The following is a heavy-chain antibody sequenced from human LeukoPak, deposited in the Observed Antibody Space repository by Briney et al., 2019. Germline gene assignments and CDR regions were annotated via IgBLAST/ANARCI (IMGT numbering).Heavy chain of an antibody. J-gene: IGHJ4*02. CDR1: GFTFSNYA. D-gene: IGHD1-1*01. CDR2: ISDSGDFT. Sequence: GGSLRLSCAGSGFTFSNYALSWVRQAPGQGLEWVPTISDSGDFTFYADAVKGRFTISRDNSKNTLYLQMYSLRAEDTAIYYCARAPPYTKYFDYWGRGTLLTVSS. CDR3: ARAPPYTKYFDY. V-gene: IGHV3-23*01.